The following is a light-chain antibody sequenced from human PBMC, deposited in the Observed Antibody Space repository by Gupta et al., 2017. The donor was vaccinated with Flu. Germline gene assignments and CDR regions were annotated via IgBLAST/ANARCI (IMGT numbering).Light chain of an antibody. V-gene: IGKV4-1*01. CDR1: QSLLYSSNNKNY. J-gene: IGKJ3*01. CDR2: WAS. Sequence: DIVMTQSPASLAVSLGERATINCKSSQSLLYSSNNKNYLAWYQQKPGQPPKLLIHWASTRQSGVPDRFSGSGSGTDFTLTISGLQAEDVAVYYCQQFYTTPLAFGPGTKVDIK. CDR3: QQFYTTPLA.